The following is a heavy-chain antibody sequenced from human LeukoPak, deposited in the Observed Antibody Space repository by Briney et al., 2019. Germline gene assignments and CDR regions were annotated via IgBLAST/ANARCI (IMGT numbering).Heavy chain of an antibody. V-gene: IGHV1-18*01. CDR1: GYTFTSYG. CDR3: AREDYGSGGDGDY. J-gene: IGHJ4*02. Sequence: GASVKVSCKASGYTFTSYGISWGRQGPGQRVEGMGWISAYSGNTNYAQKLQGRVTMTTDTSTSTAYMELRSLRSDDTAVYYCAREDYGSGGDGDYWGQGTLVTVSS. D-gene: IGHD3-10*01. CDR2: ISAYSGNT.